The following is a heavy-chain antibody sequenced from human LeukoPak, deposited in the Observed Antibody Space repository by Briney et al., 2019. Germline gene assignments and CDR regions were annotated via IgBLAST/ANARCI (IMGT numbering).Heavy chain of an antibody. CDR2: IYYSGST. Sequence: KPSETLSLTCAVYGGSFSGYYWSWIRQPPGKGLEWCGYIYYSGSTNYNPSLKSRVTISVDTSKNQFSLKLSSVTAADTAVYYCARELGGNSLAFDIWGQGTMVTVSS. D-gene: IGHD4-23*01. J-gene: IGHJ3*02. V-gene: IGHV4-59*01. CDR3: ARELGGNSLAFDI. CDR1: GGSFSGYY.